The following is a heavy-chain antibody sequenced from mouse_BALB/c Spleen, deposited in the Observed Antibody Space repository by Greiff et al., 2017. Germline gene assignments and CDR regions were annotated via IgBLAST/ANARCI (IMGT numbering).Heavy chain of an antibody. Sequence: EVKLMESGAELVKPGASVKLSCTASGFNIKDTYMHWVKQRPEQGLEWIGRIDPANGNTKYDPKFQGKATITADTSSNTAYLQLSSLTSEDTAVYYCARGPGREDYFDYWGQGTTLTVSS. CDR3: ARGPGREDYFDY. V-gene: IGHV14-3*02. CDR2: IDPANGNT. D-gene: IGHD3-3*01. J-gene: IGHJ2*01. CDR1: GFNIKDTY.